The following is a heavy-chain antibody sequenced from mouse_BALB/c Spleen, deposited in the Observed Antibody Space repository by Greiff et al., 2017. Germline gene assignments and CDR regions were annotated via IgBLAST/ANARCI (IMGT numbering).Heavy chain of an antibody. Sequence: DVMLVESGGGLVKPGGSLKLSCAASGFTFSSYAMSWVRQTPEKRLEWVASISSGGSTYYPDSVKGRFTISRDNARNILYLQMSSLRSEDTAMYYCARVIYDGYRGYFDVWGAGTTVTVSS. CDR2: ISSGGST. J-gene: IGHJ1*01. CDR1: GFTFSSYA. D-gene: IGHD2-3*01. CDR3: ARVIYDGYRGYFDV. V-gene: IGHV5-6-5*01.